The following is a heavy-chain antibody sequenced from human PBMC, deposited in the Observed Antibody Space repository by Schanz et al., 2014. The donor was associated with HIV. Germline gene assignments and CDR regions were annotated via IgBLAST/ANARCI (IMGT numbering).Heavy chain of an antibody. V-gene: IGHV1-69*01. CDR2: IMPKFGTE. D-gene: IGHD3-22*01. CDR1: GGTLSNYA. J-gene: IGHJ4*02. CDR3: VRVANYDGDDYYQRSHFDL. Sequence: QLQLVQSGAGVKKPGASVKVSCKAFGGTLSNYAISWVRQAPGQGLEWLGLIMPKFGTENYAQKYQGRVTLTADATTAYMDLSSLKFEDTAVYYCVRVANYDGDDYYQRSHFDLWGQGTLVTVAS.